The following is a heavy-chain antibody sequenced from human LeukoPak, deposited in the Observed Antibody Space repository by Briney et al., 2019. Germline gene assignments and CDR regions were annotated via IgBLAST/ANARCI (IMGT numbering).Heavy chain of an antibody. J-gene: IGHJ5*02. V-gene: IGHV3-15*01. Sequence: PGGSLRLSCAASGFTFSNAWMSWVRQAPGKGLEWVGRIKSKTDGGTTDYAAPVKGRFTISRDDSKNTLYLQMNSLKTEDTAVYYCTTEALDIASFDPWGQGTLVTVSS. CDR2: IKSKTDGGTT. D-gene: IGHD2-2*03. CDR1: GFTFSNAW. CDR3: TTEALDIASFDP.